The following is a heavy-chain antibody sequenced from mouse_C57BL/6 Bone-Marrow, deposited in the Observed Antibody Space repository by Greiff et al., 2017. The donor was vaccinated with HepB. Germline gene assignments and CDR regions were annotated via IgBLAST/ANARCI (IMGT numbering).Heavy chain of an antibody. CDR1: GFSLTSYG. Sequence: VKVVESGPGLVAPSQSLSITCTVSGFSLTSYGVHWVRQPPGKGLEWLVVIWSDGSTTYNSALKSRLSISKDNSKSQVFLKMNSLQTDDTAMYYCARHSRRNYWYFDVWGTGTTVTVSS. V-gene: IGHV2-6-1*01. D-gene: IGHD1-1*01. CDR2: IWSDGST. CDR3: ARHSRRNYWYFDV. J-gene: IGHJ1*03.